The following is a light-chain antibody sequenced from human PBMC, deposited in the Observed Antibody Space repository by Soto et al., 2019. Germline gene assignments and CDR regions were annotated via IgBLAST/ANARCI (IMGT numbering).Light chain of an antibody. V-gene: IGLV1-40*01. J-gene: IGLJ1*01. CDR3: QSYDSSLSGYV. CDR2: GNN. CDR1: SANIGAAYN. Sequence: QSVLTHPPSASWAPGHRVTISCTGSSANIGAAYNVDWYQQLPGTAPKLLIYGNNNRPSGVPARFSGSKSGTSASLAIAGLQAEDEGDYYCQSYDSSLSGYVFGTGTKVTVL.